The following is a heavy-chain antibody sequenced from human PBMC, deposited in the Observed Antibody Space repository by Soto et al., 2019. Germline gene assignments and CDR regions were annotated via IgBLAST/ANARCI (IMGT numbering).Heavy chain of an antibody. D-gene: IGHD3-10*01. Sequence: SETLSLTCTVSGGSISSYYWSWIRQPPGKGLERIGYIYYSGSTNYNPSLKSRVTTSVDTSKNQFSLKLNSMTAADTAVYYCARHNYGSGSTYFDYWGQGTLVTVSS. J-gene: IGHJ4*02. CDR2: IYYSGST. CDR1: GGSISSYY. CDR3: ARHNYGSGSTYFDY. V-gene: IGHV4-59*08.